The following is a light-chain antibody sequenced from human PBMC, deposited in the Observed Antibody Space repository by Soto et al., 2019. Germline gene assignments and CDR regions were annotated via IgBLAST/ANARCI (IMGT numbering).Light chain of an antibody. CDR2: DAS. V-gene: IGKV3-11*01. Sequence: EIVLTQSPATLSLSPGERATLSCRASQSVSSYLAWYQQKPGQAPRLLIYDASNRATGIPARFSGSGSGTDFTLTINGIEPEDFAVYYCQQRSNWPPWTFGQGTKIEIK. CDR1: QSVSSY. J-gene: IGKJ1*01. CDR3: QQRSNWPPWT.